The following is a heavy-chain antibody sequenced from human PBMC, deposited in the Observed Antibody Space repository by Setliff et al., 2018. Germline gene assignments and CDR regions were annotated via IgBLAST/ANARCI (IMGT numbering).Heavy chain of an antibody. D-gene: IGHD3-3*01. CDR2: MQKSGST. CDR1: GVSISSYY. V-gene: IGHV4-59*01. J-gene: IGHJ6*02. CDR3: ARLSWNGLRYYGLDV. Sequence: SETLSHTCNVSGVSISSYYWSWIRQPPGKGLESIGYMQKSGSTNYNPSLMSRVSISVDTSKNQFSLKLRSVTAADTAVYYCARLSWNGLRYYGLDVWGQGTTVTVSS.